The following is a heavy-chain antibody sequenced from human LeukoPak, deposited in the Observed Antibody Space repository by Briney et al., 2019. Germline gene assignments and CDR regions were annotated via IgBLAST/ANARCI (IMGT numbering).Heavy chain of an antibody. D-gene: IGHD2-2*01. V-gene: IGHV4-4*07. J-gene: IGHJ4*02. CDR2: IYTSGGT. Sequence: SETLSLTCTVSGGSISSYYWSWIRQPAGKGLEWIGRIYTSGGTNYNPSLKSRVTMSVDTSKNQFSLKLSSVTAADTAVYYCARGIRQRCSSTSCYRSYYFDYWGQGTLVTVSS. CDR1: GGSISSYY. CDR3: ARGIRQRCSSTSCYRSYYFDY.